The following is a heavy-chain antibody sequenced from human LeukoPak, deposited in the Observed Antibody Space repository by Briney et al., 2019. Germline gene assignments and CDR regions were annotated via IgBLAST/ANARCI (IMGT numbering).Heavy chain of an antibody. CDR1: GGSISSYY. V-gene: IGHV4-59*12. Sequence: SETLSLTCTVSGGSISSYYWSWIRQPPGKGLEWIGYIYYSGSTNYNPSLKSRVTISVDTSKNQFSLKLSSVTAADTAVYYCARFLSIAAATFDYWGQGTLVTVSS. CDR2: IYYSGST. D-gene: IGHD6-13*01. CDR3: ARFLSIAAATFDY. J-gene: IGHJ4*02.